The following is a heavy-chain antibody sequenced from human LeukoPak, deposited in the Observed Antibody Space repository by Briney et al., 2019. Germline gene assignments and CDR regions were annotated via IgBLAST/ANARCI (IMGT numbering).Heavy chain of an antibody. CDR2: IFYSGTT. CDR1: GGSISSGGYY. Sequence: PSETLSLTCTVSGGSISSGGYYWSWLRQHPGKGLEWIGFIFYSGTTHYNPSLKSRVTMSVDTSKNQFSLKLSSVTAADTAVYYCARTAAGRDFDFWGQGTLVIVSS. V-gene: IGHV4-31*03. J-gene: IGHJ4*02. CDR3: ARTAAGRDFDF. D-gene: IGHD6-13*01.